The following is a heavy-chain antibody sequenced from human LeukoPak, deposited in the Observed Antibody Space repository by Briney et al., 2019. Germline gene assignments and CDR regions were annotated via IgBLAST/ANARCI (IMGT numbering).Heavy chain of an antibody. CDR2: INPSVGST. V-gene: IGHV1-46*04. Sequence: GASVKVSCKASGYTFTSYYMHWVRQAPGQGLEWVGIINPSVGSTSYAPKLQGRVTMTRDTSTNTVYMELSGLRSEDTAVYYCARAPANYGIDDYWGQGTLVTVSS. J-gene: IGHJ4*02. CDR3: ARAPANYGIDDY. D-gene: IGHD3-16*01. CDR1: GYTFTSYY.